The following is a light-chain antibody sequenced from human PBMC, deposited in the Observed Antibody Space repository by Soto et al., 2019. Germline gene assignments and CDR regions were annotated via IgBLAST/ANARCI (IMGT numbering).Light chain of an antibody. V-gene: IGLV2-14*03. CDR3: SSYTTSNTRQIV. J-gene: IGLJ1*01. CDR2: DVS. Sequence: QSALPQPASVSGSPGQSITISCTGTSSDVGGYNYVSWYQHHPGKAPKLMIFDVSNRPSGVSNRFSGSKSGNTASLTISGLQPEDEADYYCSSYTTSNTRQIVFGTGTKV. CDR1: SSDVGGYNY.